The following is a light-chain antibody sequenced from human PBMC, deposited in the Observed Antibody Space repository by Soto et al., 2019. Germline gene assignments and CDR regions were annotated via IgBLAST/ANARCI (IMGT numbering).Light chain of an antibody. CDR3: GSFTTSRIWV. Sequence: QSALTQPASVSGSPGQSITVSCTGSRSDFGDDKYVSWYQQQPGKGPNLLIYGVNSRPSGISNRFSGSKSGNTASLTISGLQVEEEAEYFCGSFTTSRIWVFGGGTKLTVL. CDR1: RSDFGDDKY. J-gene: IGLJ3*02. CDR2: GVN. V-gene: IGLV2-14*01.